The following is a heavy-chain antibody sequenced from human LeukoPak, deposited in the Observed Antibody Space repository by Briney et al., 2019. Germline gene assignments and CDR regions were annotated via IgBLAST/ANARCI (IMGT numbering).Heavy chain of an antibody. CDR2: ISGSGAST. CDR3: AKDVGKWESLHFFDY. CDR1: GFTFSTNA. J-gene: IGHJ4*02. Sequence: GGSLRLSCLTSGFTFSTNAMSRVRQAPGKGLEWISGISGSGASTYYADSVTGRFTISRDNSRNTLYLQMNSLRGDDTAVYYCAKDVGKWESLHFFDYWGQGTLVTVSS. V-gene: IGHV3-23*01. D-gene: IGHD1-26*01.